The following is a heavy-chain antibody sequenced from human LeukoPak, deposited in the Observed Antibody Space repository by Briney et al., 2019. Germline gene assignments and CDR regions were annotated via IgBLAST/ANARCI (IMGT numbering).Heavy chain of an antibody. CDR3: PRILLAYYFDY. CDR1: GFTVTNNY. Sequence: GGSLRLSCAASGFTVTNNYMCWVRQAPGKGLEWVGFIRSKAYGGTTEYAASVKGRFTISRDDSKSIAYLQMNSLKTEDTAVYYCPRILLAYYFDYWGQGTLVTVSS. CDR2: IRSKAYGGTT. D-gene: IGHD2-15*01. V-gene: IGHV3-49*04. J-gene: IGHJ4*02.